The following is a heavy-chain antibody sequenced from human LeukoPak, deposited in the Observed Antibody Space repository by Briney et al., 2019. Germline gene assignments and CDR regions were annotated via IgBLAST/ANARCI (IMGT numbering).Heavy chain of an antibody. CDR3: ARGGRQPIY. D-gene: IGHD1-14*01. J-gene: IGHJ4*02. Sequence: PSETLSLTCAVYGGSFSGYYWSWIRQPPGEGLEWIGEINHSGSTNYNPSLKSRVTISVDTSKNQFSLKLSSVTAADTAVYYCARGGRQPIYWGQGTLVTVSS. CDR1: GGSFSGYY. V-gene: IGHV4-34*01. CDR2: INHSGST.